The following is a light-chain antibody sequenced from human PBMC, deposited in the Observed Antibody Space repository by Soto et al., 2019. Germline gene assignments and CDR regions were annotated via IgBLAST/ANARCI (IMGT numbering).Light chain of an antibody. CDR1: QSISTY. V-gene: IGKV3-11*01. CDR3: QQRSSSPIT. CDR2: DAS. J-gene: IGKJ5*01. Sequence: EIVLTQSPATLSLSPGERATLSCRASQSISTYLAWYQQKPGQPPRLLIYDASNRAPGIPARFSGRGSGTAFTLTITSLEPEDSAIYSCQQRSSSPITFGQGTRLEIK.